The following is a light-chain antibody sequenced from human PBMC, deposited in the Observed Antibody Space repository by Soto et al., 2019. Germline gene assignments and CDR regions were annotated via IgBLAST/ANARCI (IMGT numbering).Light chain of an antibody. J-gene: IGLJ3*02. CDR1: SGHSSYA. CDR2: LNSDGSH. Sequence: QSVLTQSPSASASLGASVKLTCTLSSGHSSYAIARHQQQPEKGPRYLMKLNSDGSHRKGDGIPDRFSGSSSGAERYLTISSLQSEDEADYYWQTWGSGIYWVFGGGTKLTVL. CDR3: QTWGSGIYWV. V-gene: IGLV4-69*01.